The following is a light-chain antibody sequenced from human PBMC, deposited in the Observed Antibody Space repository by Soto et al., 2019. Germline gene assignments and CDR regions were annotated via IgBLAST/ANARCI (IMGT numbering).Light chain of an antibody. CDR1: QSVSSY. CDR2: DAS. J-gene: IGKJ2*01. Sequence: EIVLTQSPVTLSLSPGERATLSCRASQSVSSYLAWYQQKPGQAPRLLIYDASNRATGIPARFSGSGSGTDFTLTISSLEPEDLAVYYCQQRSNWPPYTFGQGTKLEIK. V-gene: IGKV3-11*01. CDR3: QQRSNWPPYT.